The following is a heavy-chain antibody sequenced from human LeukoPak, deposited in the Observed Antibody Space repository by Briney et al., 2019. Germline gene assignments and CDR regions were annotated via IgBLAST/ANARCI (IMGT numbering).Heavy chain of an antibody. V-gene: IGHV4-4*07. CDR3: ARYSSSSSFDC. Sequence: SETLSLTCSVSGASITSYYWSWIRQPAGKGLEWIGRIYTSGSTDYNPSLKSRVTVSVDTSKNQFSLKLNSVTAADTAVYYCARYSSSSSFDCWGQGTLVTVSS. CDR2: IYTSGST. D-gene: IGHD6-13*01. CDR1: GASITSYY. J-gene: IGHJ4*02.